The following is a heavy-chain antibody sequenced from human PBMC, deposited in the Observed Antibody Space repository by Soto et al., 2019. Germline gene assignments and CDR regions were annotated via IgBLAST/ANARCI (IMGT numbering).Heavy chain of an antibody. D-gene: IGHD3-16*02. V-gene: IGHV1-8*01. J-gene: IGHJ3*02. CDR3: ARTSYVWGSYRSDDALDI. Sequence: ASVKVSCKASGYTFTSYDINWVRQATGQGLEWMGWMNPNSGNTGYAQKFQGRVTMTRNTSISTAYMEVRSLRFDDTAVYYCARTSYVWGSYRSDDALDIWGQGTMVTVSS. CDR1: GYTFTSYD. CDR2: MNPNSGNT.